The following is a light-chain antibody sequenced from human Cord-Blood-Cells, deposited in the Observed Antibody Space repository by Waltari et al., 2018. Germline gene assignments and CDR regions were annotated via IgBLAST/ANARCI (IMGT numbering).Light chain of an antibody. CDR2: DVS. V-gene: IGLV2-14*03. Sequence: QSALTQPASVSGSPGQSITISCTGTSSHVGGYNYVSWYQQHPGKAPQLMIYDVSNRPSGVSNRSSGAKSGNTASLTISGLQAEDEADYYCSSYTSSSTLVFGTGTKVTVL. CDR3: SSYTSSSTLV. CDR1: SSHVGGYNY. J-gene: IGLJ1*01.